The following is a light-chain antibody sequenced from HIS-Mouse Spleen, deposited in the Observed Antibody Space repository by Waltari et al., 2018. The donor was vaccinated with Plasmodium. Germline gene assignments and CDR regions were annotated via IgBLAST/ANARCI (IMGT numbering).Light chain of an antibody. J-gene: IGLJ2*01. V-gene: IGLV3-21*02. Sequence: SYVLTQPPSVSVAPGQTARITCGGNNIGSKSVHWYQQKPGQAPLLVVYDDSDRPSGIPKGFSGSNSGNTATLTISRVEAGDEADYYCQVWDSSSDHPVFGGGTKLTVL. CDR1: NIGSKS. CDR2: DDS. CDR3: QVWDSSSDHPV.